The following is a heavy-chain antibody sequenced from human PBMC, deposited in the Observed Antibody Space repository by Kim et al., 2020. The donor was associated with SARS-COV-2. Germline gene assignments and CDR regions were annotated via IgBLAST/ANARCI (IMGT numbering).Heavy chain of an antibody. Sequence: SETLSLTCGGSGGSFNGYSWTWIRQSPGKGLEWIGEISHSGNSHYNPSLKNRVTLSLDTSENQVSLKLHSVAAADTAVYFCASAYFGEVFPPYWGQGTLVTVSS. CDR2: ISHSGNS. CDR3: ASAYFGEVFPPY. D-gene: IGHD3-10*01. J-gene: IGHJ4*02. CDR1: GGSFNGYS. V-gene: IGHV4-34*01.